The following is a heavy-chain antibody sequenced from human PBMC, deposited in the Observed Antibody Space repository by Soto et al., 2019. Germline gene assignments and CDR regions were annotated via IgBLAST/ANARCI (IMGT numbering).Heavy chain of an antibody. D-gene: IGHD3-22*01. CDR2: IKYDGSEK. J-gene: IGHJ4*02. Sequence: EVQLVESGGGLVQPGGSLRLSCAASGFTFSSYWMSWVRQAPGRGLEWMANIKYDGSEKYYVDSVKARLTIPRDNAKNSLYLQMNSPSAEETAVYYCASSTHNDSMPDYWGQGTLVTVSS. CDR3: ASSTHNDSMPDY. CDR1: GFTFSSYW. V-gene: IGHV3-7*03.